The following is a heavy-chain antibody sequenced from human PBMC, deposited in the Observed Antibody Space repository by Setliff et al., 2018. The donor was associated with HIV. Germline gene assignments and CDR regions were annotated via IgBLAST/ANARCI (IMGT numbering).Heavy chain of an antibody. CDR3: ARSGSYYNFWSGYSDSHLDY. Sequence: SVKVSCKTSGGTFSRYAFNWVRQTPGQGLEWMGGIIPIFNIVNYAQKFQDRVTITADASTATTYMEVSSLRSEDTAVYYCARSGSYYNFWSGYSDSHLDYWGQGTLVTVSS. V-gene: IGHV1-69*13. J-gene: IGHJ4*02. CDR1: GGTFSRYA. D-gene: IGHD3-3*01. CDR2: IIPIFNIV.